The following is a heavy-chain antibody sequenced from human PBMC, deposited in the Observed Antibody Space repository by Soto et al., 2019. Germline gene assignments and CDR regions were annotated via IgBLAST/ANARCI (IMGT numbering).Heavy chain of an antibody. CDR1: GYTFTNYY. CDR3: ARDSVTLVRGVIRFAS. J-gene: IGHJ4*02. D-gene: IGHD3-10*01. CDR2: ITPSGGGT. Sequence: QVQLVQSGAEVKKPGASVKVSCKASGYTFTNYYVHWVRQAPGQGLEWMGMITPSGGGTSYAQKFQGRVTMTTDTSTSTVYMELRSLRSEDTAVYYCARDSVTLVRGVIRFASWGQGTLVTVSS. V-gene: IGHV1-46*01.